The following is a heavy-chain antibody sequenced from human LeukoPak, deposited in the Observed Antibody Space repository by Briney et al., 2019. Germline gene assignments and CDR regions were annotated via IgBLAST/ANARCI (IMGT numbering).Heavy chain of an antibody. Sequence: ASVKVSCKASGYTFTSYGISWVRQAPGQGLEWMGWISAYNGNTNYAQKLQGRVTMTTDTSTSTAYMELRSLRSDDTAVYYCAKDYGRYCSGGSCYSGHFGYMDVWGKGTTVTVSS. CDR1: GYTFTSYG. J-gene: IGHJ6*03. CDR3: AKDYGRYCSGGSCYSGHFGYMDV. CDR2: ISAYNGNT. V-gene: IGHV1-18*01. D-gene: IGHD2-15*01.